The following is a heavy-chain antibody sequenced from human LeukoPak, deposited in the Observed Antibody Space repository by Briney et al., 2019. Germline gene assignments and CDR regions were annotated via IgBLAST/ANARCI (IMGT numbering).Heavy chain of an antibody. Sequence: GGSLRLSCTASGFTFSDHSMNWVRQAPGKGLEWVSYISRTSSARYYADSVKGRFSISRDNAKNSLYLQMNSLRGEDTAVYYCASRAYGGHDPTSPLGDWGQGTLVTVSS. J-gene: IGHJ4*02. CDR3: ASRAYGGHDPTSPLGD. D-gene: IGHD5-12*01. CDR2: ISRTSSAR. CDR1: GFTFSDHS. V-gene: IGHV3-48*04.